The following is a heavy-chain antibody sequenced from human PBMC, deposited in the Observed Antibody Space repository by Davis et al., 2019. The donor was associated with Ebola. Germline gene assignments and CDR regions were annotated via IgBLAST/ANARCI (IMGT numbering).Heavy chain of an antibody. CDR2: ISYYSRQE. Sequence: GESLKISCAASGFAFSDYYMIWIRQAPGKGLEWVAVISYYSRQESFSDSVRGRFTVSRDHSKKMFYLQMNSLRFEDTDLYYCARDRVSDWYFDLWSQGTLVTVSS. V-gene: IGHV3-30*03. J-gene: IGHJ4*02. D-gene: IGHD3-9*01. CDR1: GFAFSDYY. CDR3: ARDRVSDWYFDL.